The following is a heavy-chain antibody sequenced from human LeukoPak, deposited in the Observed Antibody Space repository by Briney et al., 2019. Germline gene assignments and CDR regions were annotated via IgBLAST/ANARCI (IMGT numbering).Heavy chain of an antibody. CDR3: TCQTLSRSALLLGAFDI. J-gene: IGHJ3*02. Sequence: GGSLRLSCTASGFTFGDYAMSWFRQAPGKGLEWVGFIRSKAYGGTAEYAASVKGRFTISRDDSKSIAYLQMNSLKTKDTAVYYCTCQTLSRSALLLGAFDIWGQGTMVTVSS. V-gene: IGHV3-49*03. CDR1: GFTFGDYA. D-gene: IGHD3-22*01. CDR2: IRSKAYGGTA.